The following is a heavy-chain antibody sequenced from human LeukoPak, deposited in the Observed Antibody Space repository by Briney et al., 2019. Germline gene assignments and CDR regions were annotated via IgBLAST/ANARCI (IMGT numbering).Heavy chain of an antibody. V-gene: IGHV1-18*01. J-gene: IGHJ4*02. CDR1: GYTFNTYG. D-gene: IGHD6-13*01. Sequence: GASVKVSCKASGYTFNTYGISWVRQAPGQGLEWMGWINTYNGNTNYAQKFQGRVTMTTDTSTSTAYMELRSLRSDDTAVYYCAREVSGYSNIDYWGQGTLVTVSS. CDR3: AREVSGYSNIDY. CDR2: INTYNGNT.